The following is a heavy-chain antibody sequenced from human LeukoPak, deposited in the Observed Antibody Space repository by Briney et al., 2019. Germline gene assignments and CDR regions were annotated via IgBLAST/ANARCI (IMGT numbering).Heavy chain of an antibody. CDR3: ARVKFLGYWFDP. CDR1: GFTFSDYY. CDR2: ISSSGSTI. J-gene: IGHJ5*02. Sequence: GGSLRLSCAAAGFTFSDYYMSWIRQAPGKGLEWVSYISSSGSTIYYADSVKGRFTISRDNAKNSLYLQMNSLRAEDTAVYYCARVKFLGYWFDPWGQGTLVTVSS. D-gene: IGHD3-3*01. V-gene: IGHV3-11*01.